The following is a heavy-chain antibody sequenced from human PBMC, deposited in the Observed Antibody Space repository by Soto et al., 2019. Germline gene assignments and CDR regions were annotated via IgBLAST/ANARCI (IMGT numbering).Heavy chain of an antibody. D-gene: IGHD1-7*01. V-gene: IGHV1-18*01. Sequence: ASVKVSCKASGYTFTSYGISWVRQAPGQGLEWVGWISAYNGNTNYAQKLQGRVTMTTDTSTSTAYMELRSLRSDDTAVYYCARGLNWNYADDAFDIWGQGTMVTVSS. CDR2: ISAYNGNT. CDR1: GYTFTSYG. J-gene: IGHJ3*02. CDR3: ARGLNWNYADDAFDI.